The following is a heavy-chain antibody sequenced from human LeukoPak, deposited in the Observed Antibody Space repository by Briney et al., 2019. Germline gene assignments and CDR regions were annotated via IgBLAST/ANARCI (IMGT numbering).Heavy chain of an antibody. J-gene: IGHJ6*02. CDR1: GFTFSDYY. CDR3: AKALDSSGYYPYYYGMDV. V-gene: IGHV3-23*01. CDR2: ISGSGGST. D-gene: IGHD3-22*01. Sequence: GGSLRLSCAASGFTFSDYYMSWVRQAPGKGLEWASAISGSGGSTYYADSVKGRFTISRDNSKNTLYLQMNSLRAEDTAVYYCAKALDSSGYYPYYYGMDVWGQGTTVTVSS.